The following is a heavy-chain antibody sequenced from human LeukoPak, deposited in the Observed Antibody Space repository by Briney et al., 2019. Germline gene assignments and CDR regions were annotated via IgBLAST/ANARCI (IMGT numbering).Heavy chain of an antibody. CDR2: ISSSGSTI. V-gene: IGHV3-48*03. D-gene: IGHD5-12*01. CDR3: ASLVIGGYDYIPLDY. CDR1: GFTFSRYE. J-gene: IGHJ4*02. Sequence: GGSLRLSCAASGFTFSRYEMNWVRQAPGKGLEWVSYISSSGSTIYYADSVKGRFTISRDNAKNSLYLQMNSLRAEDTAVYYCASLVIGGYDYIPLDYWGQGTLVTVSS.